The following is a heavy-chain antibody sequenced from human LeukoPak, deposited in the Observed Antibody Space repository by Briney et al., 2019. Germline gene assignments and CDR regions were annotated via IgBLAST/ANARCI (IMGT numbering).Heavy chain of an antibody. J-gene: IGHJ4*02. CDR2: IFNGGST. V-gene: IGHV3-53*01. Sequence: GGSLRLSCAASGFAVSSNHMNWVRQAPGKGLEWVSVIFNGGSTYYADSVKGRFTISRDNAKNSLYLQMNSLRAEDTAVYYCARGPYDFWSGYYTYWGQGTLVTVSS. CDR3: ARGPYDFWSGYYTY. D-gene: IGHD3-3*01. CDR1: GFAVSSNH.